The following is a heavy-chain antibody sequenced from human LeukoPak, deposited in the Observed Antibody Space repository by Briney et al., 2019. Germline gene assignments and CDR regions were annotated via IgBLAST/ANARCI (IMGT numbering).Heavy chain of an antibody. CDR1: GGSISSYC. D-gene: IGHD3-22*01. Sequence: PSETLSLTCTVSGGSISSYCWSWIRQPPGKGLEWIGNIYDSGNTKYNPSLKGRVTISVDTSKNQFSLKLTSVTAADTAVYYCARDSSGYYGFFDYWGQGTLVTVSS. CDR3: ARDSSGYYGFFDY. J-gene: IGHJ4*02. V-gene: IGHV4-59*01. CDR2: IYDSGNT.